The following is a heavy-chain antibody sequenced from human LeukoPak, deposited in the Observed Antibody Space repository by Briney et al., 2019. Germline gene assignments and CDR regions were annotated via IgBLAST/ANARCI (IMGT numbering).Heavy chain of an antibody. CDR3: ARDGVGYGVNFDY. CDR1: GDSISSYF. V-gene: IGHV4-4*07. Sequence: SETLSLTCTVSGDSISSYFWSWIRQPAGKGLEWIGRIYSSGSTNYNPSLKSRVTMSVDTSKNQFSLNLSSVTAADTAVYYCARDGVGYGVNFDYWGQGTLVTVSS. J-gene: IGHJ4*02. CDR2: IYSSGST. D-gene: IGHD4-17*01.